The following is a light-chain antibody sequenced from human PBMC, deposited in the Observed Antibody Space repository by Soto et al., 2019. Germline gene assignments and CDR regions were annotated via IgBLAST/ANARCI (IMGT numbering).Light chain of an antibody. Sequence: EIVLTQSPGTLSFSPGERATLSCRDRQSVHVNYLTWYQQKPGQAPRLRIYGASSRATGIPDRFSGSGSGTDFTLTISRLEPEDVAVYYCQQYGSSFRYTFGQGTKLES. CDR2: GAS. J-gene: IGKJ2*01. CDR1: QSVHVNY. CDR3: QQYGSSFRYT. V-gene: IGKV3-20*01.